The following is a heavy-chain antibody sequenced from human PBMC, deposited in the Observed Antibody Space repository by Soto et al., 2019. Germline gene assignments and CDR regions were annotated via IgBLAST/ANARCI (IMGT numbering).Heavy chain of an antibody. J-gene: IGHJ4*02. Sequence: SETLSLTCTVSGGSTSIDNYCSCIRQPPGKGLEWIGHIYYSGNTDYNPSLKSRLAISIDTSKNQFSLKLSSVTAADTAVYFCAREGGESSDGLYYFDSWGQGSQVTVSS. D-gene: IGHD3-16*01. V-gene: IGHV4-30-4*01. CDR2: IYYSGNT. CDR3: AREGGESSDGLYYFDS. CDR1: GGSTSIDNY.